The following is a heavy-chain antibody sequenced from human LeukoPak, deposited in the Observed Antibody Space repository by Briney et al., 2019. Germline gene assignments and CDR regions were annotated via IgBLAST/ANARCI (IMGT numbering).Heavy chain of an antibody. CDR3: ARAQITFGGVIVGYFDY. Sequence: SETLSLTCTVSGVSISSYYWSWIRQPPGKGLEWIGYIYYSGSTDYNPSLKSRVTISVDTSKNQFSLKLSSVTAADTAVYYCARAQITFGGVIVGYFDYWGQGTLVTVSS. CDR1: GVSISSYY. CDR2: IYYSGST. D-gene: IGHD3-16*02. J-gene: IGHJ4*02. V-gene: IGHV4-59*01.